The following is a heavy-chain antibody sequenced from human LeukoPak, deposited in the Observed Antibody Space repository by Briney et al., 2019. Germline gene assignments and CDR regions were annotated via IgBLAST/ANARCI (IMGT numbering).Heavy chain of an antibody. Sequence: PGGSLRLSCAASGFTFSDHHMDWVRQAPGKGLEWVGRTRNRANSYTTEYAASVKGRFTISRDDSKNSLYLQMNSLRTEDTAVYYCVSAGDFDYWGQGTLVTVSS. D-gene: IGHD2-8*02. CDR2: TRNRANSYTT. J-gene: IGHJ4*02. CDR3: VSAGDFDY. CDR1: GFTFSDHH. V-gene: IGHV3-72*01.